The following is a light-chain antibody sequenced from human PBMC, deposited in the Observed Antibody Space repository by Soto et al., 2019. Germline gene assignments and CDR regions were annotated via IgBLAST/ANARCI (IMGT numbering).Light chain of an antibody. Sequence: EIVLTQSPGTLSLSPEERATLSCRASQSVSTNYLAWYQRKPGQAPRLLIYGASSRATDIPTRFSGSGSGTDFTLTITRLKAEDFAVYYCQQYGSSPPTFGQGTKVEIK. J-gene: IGKJ1*01. CDR2: GAS. CDR3: QQYGSSPPT. CDR1: QSVSTNY. V-gene: IGKV3-20*01.